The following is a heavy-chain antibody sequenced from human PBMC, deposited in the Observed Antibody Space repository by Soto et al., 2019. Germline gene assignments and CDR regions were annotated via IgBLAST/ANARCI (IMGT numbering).Heavy chain of an antibody. V-gene: IGHV4-4*02. CDR2: IYHSGST. D-gene: IGHD5-12*01. CDR3: ASCGGYDSYYYYGMDV. Sequence: QVQLQESGPGLVKPSGTLSLTCAVSGGSISSSNWWSWVRQPPGKGLEWIGEIYHSGSTNYNPSLKSRVTISVDKSKNQFSLKLRSVPAADTAVYYCASCGGYDSYYYYGMDVWGQGTTVTVSS. CDR1: GGSISSSNW. J-gene: IGHJ6*02.